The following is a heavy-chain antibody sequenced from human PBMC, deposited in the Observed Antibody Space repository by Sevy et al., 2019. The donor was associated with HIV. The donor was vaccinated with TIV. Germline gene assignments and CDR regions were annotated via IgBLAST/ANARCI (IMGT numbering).Heavy chain of an antibody. J-gene: IGHJ4*02. D-gene: IGHD2-2*01. V-gene: IGHV3-15*05. CDR1: GFTFSTVW. CDR3: TIAPAHFL. CDR2: VRSNTDGGTT. Sequence: GGSLRLSCVASGFTFSTVWMSWVRQAPGKGLEWVGRVRSNTDGGTTDYPAPVKGRFTISSDDSKNTLYLQMNNLKTEDKAVYYCTIAPAHFLWGQGTLVTVSS.